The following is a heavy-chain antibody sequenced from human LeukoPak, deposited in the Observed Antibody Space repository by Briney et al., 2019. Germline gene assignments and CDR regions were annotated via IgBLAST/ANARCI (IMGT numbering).Heavy chain of an antibody. J-gene: IGHJ4*02. Sequence: HPGGSLRLSCAASGFTFSSYAMHWVRQAPGKGLEWVAIISYDGNNKYYADSVKGRFTISRDNSENTLYLQMNSLRAEDTAVYYCARDRGTMIVVVTLDYWGQGTLVTVSS. V-gene: IGHV3-30*04. CDR2: ISYDGNNK. CDR3: ARDRGTMIVVVTLDY. D-gene: IGHD3-22*01. CDR1: GFTFSSYA.